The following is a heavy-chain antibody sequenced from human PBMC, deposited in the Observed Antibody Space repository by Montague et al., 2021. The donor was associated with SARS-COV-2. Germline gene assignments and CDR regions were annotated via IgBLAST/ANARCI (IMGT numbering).Heavy chain of an antibody. CDR3: ASHIVEVTAPDYYGMDV. V-gene: IGHV4-39*01. D-gene: IGHD2-21*02. J-gene: IGHJ6*02. CDR2: IYYSAST. Sequence: SETLSLTCSVSGGSISSTCYYWGWMRQPPGKGLEGIGCIYYSASTYSNPSLRSRVTISVDTSKNQFSLKLISVTAADTAVYYCASHIVEVTAPDYYGMDVWGQGTTVTVSS. CDR1: GGSISSTCYY.